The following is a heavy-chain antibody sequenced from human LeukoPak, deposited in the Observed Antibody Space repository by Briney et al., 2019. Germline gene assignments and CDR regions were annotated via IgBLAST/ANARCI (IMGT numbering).Heavy chain of an antibody. D-gene: IGHD3-10*01. V-gene: IGHV3-30*18. Sequence: GGSLRLSCAASGFTFSSYGMHWVRQAPGKGLEWVAVISYDGSNKYYADSVKGRFTISRDNSKNTLYLQMNSLRAEDTAVYYCAKDHLPYYGSGSAYFDYWGQGTLVTVSS. J-gene: IGHJ4*02. CDR3: AKDHLPYYGSGSAYFDY. CDR1: GFTFSSYG. CDR2: ISYDGSNK.